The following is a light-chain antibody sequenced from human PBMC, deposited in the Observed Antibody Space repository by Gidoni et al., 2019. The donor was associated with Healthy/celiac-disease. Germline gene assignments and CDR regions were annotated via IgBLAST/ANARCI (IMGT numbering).Light chain of an antibody. CDR3: QAWDSSTVV. V-gene: IGLV3-1*01. J-gene: IGLJ2*01. CDR2: QDS. CDR1: KLGDKY. Sequence: SYEPTSPPSVSVSPGQTARITCSGDKLGDKYACWYQQKPGQSPVLVIYQDSKRPSGIPERFSGSNSGNTATLTISGTQAMDEADYYCQAWDSSTVVFGGGTKLTVL.